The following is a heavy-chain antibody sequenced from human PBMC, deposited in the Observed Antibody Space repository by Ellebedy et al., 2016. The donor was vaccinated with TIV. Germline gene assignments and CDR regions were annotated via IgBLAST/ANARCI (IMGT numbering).Heavy chain of an antibody. CDR2: INKDGREK. CDR3: ARGARAYSYPNLGGDDY. CDR1: GFTFSFYW. D-gene: IGHD5-18*01. V-gene: IGHV3-7*03. J-gene: IGHJ4*02. Sequence: PGGSLRLSCAGSGFTFSFYWMSWVRQAPGKGPEWVANINKDGREKFYVVSVKGRFTISRDNAKNSLYLQMNSLRAEDTAVYYCARGARAYSYPNLGGDDYWGQGTLVTVSS.